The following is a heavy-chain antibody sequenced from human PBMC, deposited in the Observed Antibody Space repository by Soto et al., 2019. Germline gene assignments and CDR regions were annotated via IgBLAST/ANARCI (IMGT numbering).Heavy chain of an antibody. CDR2: IGSKGETYAT. V-gene: IGHV3-73*01. J-gene: IGHJ4*02. CDR3: SRDDSDWFFN. Sequence: PGGSLRLSCAGSGFRFSDHYMDWVRRAPGKGLEWLGRIGSKGETYATTYAASVKGRFTISRDDSKKTAYLQMNSLESEDTAVYYCSRDDSDWFFNWGRGTLVTVSS. D-gene: IGHD3-9*01. CDR1: GFRFSDHY.